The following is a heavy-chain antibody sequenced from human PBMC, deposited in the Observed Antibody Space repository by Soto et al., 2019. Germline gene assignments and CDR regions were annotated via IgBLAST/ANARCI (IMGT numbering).Heavy chain of an antibody. Sequence: ESGGGVVQPGRSLRLSCAASGFTFSSYGMHWVRQAPGKGLEWVAVIWYDGSNKYYADSVKGRFTISRDNSKNTLYLQMNSLRAEDTAVYYCARGSSYDFWSGYSIYWYFDLWGRGTLVTVSS. CDR1: GFTFSSYG. CDR2: IWYDGSNK. V-gene: IGHV3-33*01. D-gene: IGHD3-3*01. CDR3: ARGSSYDFWSGYSIYWYFDL. J-gene: IGHJ2*01.